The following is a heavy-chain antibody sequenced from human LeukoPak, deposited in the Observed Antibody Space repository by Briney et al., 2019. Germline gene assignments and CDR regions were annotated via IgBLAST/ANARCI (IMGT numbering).Heavy chain of an antibody. CDR3: ARTNYDILTGYYVDY. CDR1: RFTFSSYW. D-gene: IGHD3-9*01. V-gene: IGHV3-7*04. J-gene: IGHJ4*02. Sequence: GGSLRLSCAASRFTFSSYWMSWVRQAPGKGLEWVANIQQDGSEKYYVDSVKGRFTISGDNAKNSLYLQMNSLRAEDTAVYYCARTNYDILTGYYVDYWGQGTLVTVSS. CDR2: IQQDGSEK.